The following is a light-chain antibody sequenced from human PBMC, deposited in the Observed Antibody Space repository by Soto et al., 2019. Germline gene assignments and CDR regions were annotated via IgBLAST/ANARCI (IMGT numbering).Light chain of an antibody. V-gene: IGKV3-15*01. CDR2: GAS. J-gene: IGKJ1*01. CDR1: QSVSSN. CDR3: QQYNNWPRT. Sequence: EIVTSQSPATLSVNPGERATLSCRASQSVSSNLAWYQQKPGQAPRLLIYGASTRATGIPARFSGSGSGTEFTLTISSLQSEDFAVYYCQQYNNWPRTFGQGTKVDI.